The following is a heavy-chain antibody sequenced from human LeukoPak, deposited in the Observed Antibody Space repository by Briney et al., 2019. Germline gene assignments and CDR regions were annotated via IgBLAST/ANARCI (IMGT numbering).Heavy chain of an antibody. D-gene: IGHD1-26*01. CDR3: ARDPSGNDAFDI. CDR1: GFTFSGFW. V-gene: IGHV3-7*05. Sequence: GGSLRLSCAASGFTFSGFWMSWVRQAPGKGLEWVANIKEDGTEKYYVDSVRGRLTISRDNAKNSLFLQMNSLRPEDTAVYYCARDPSGNDAFDIWGQGTKVTVSS. CDR2: IKEDGTEK. J-gene: IGHJ3*02.